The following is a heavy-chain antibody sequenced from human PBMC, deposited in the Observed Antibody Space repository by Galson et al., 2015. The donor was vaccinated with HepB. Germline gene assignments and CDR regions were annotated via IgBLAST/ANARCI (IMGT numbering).Heavy chain of an antibody. CDR3: ARGVSAAAGTVWFDP. D-gene: IGHD6-13*01. CDR2: IYYSGST. Sequence: TLSLTCTVSGGSISSGGYYWSWIRQHPGKGLEWIGYIYYSGSTYYNPSLKSRVTISVDTSKNQFSLKLSSVTAADTAVYYCARGVSAAAGTVWFDPWGQGTLVTVSA. J-gene: IGHJ5*02. CDR1: GGSISSGGYY. V-gene: IGHV4-31*03.